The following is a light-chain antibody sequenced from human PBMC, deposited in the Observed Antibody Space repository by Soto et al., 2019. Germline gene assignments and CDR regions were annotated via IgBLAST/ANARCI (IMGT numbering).Light chain of an antibody. CDR3: QNCDYLPI. V-gene: IGKV1-33*01. CDR2: DAS. CDR1: HDITSY. J-gene: IGKJ3*01. Sequence: DIQMTQSPSSLSASVGDRVTITCQASHDITSYLNWYQHKPGKDTKLLIYDASILEAGVPSRFIVSGSGTDFTFTISSLQPEYVSTYYCQNCDYLPIFGSGTTGDLK.